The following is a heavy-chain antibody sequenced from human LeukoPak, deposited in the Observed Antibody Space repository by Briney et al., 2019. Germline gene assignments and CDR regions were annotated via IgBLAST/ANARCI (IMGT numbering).Heavy chain of an antibody. V-gene: IGHV4-59*01. J-gene: IGHJ6*02. CDR3: ARSYYYDSSGYYTYYYYGMDV. CDR2: IYYSGST. CDR1: GGSISSYY. D-gene: IGHD3-22*01. Sequence: SETLSLTCTVSGGSISSYYWSWIRQPPGKGLEWIGYIYYSGSTNYNPSLKSRVTISVDTSKNQFSLKLSSVTAVDTAVYYCARSYYYDSSGYYTYYYYGMDVWGQGTTVTVSS.